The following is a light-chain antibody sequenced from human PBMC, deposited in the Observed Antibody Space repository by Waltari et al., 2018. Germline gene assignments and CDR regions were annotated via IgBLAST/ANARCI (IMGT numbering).Light chain of an antibody. CDR1: SSYVGRYNL. CDR3: CSYAGSSTNV. CDR2: EVS. V-gene: IGLV2-23*02. Sequence: QSALTQPASVSGSPGQSITLSCTGTSSYVGRYNLVSWYQQHPGKAPKLMIYEVSKRPSGVSNRFSGSKSGNTASLTISGLQAEDEADYYCCSYAGSSTNVFGSGTKVTVL. J-gene: IGLJ6*01.